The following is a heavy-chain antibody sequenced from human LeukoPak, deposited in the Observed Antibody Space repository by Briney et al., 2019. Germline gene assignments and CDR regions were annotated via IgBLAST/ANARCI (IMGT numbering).Heavy chain of an antibody. Sequence: PGGSLRLSCAASGFTVTSNHMTWVRQAPAKGLEWVANIKQDGSEKYYVDSVKGRFAISRDNAKNSLYLQMNSLRAEDTAVYYCARDFSPSCWGQGTLVTVSS. CDR1: GFTVTSNH. V-gene: IGHV3-7*05. J-gene: IGHJ4*02. CDR2: IKQDGSEK. D-gene: IGHD2-15*01. CDR3: ARDFSPSC.